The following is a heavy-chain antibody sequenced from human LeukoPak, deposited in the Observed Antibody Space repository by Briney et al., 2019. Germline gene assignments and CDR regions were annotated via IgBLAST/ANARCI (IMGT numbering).Heavy chain of an antibody. CDR2: ISSSGSTI. CDR3: AREDSGSIGWFDP. CDR1: GFTFSSYE. D-gene: IGHD1-26*01. Sequence: PGGSLRLSCAASGFTFSSYEMNWVRQAPGKGLEWVSYISSSGSTIYYADSVKGRFTISRDNAKNTLYLQMNSLRAEDTAVYYCAREDSGSIGWFDPWGQGTLVTVSS. V-gene: IGHV3-48*03. J-gene: IGHJ5*02.